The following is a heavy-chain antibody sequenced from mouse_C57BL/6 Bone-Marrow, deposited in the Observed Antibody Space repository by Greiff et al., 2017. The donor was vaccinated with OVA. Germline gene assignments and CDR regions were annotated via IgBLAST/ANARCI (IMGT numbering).Heavy chain of an antibody. J-gene: IGHJ3*01. CDR3: TTPFYDYDRAWFAY. CDR2: IDPEDGDP. Sequence: VQLQQSGAELVRPGASVKLSCTASGFNIKDYYMHWVKQRPEQGLEWIGRIDPEDGDPEYAPKFQGKATMTADTSSNTAYLQLSSLTSEDTAVYYCTTPFYDYDRAWFAYWGQGTLVTVSA. D-gene: IGHD2-4*01. CDR1: GFNIKDYY. V-gene: IGHV14-1*01.